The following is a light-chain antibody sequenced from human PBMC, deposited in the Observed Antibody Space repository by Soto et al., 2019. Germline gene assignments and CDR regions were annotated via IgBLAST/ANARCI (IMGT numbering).Light chain of an antibody. J-gene: IGKJ3*01. CDR3: QHYGGSFI. V-gene: IGKV3-20*01. CDR2: SAS. CDR1: QSVSSGY. Sequence: EIVLTQSPGTLSLSPGEGATLSCRASQSVSSGYLAWYQQKPGQTPRLLIYSASSRATGIPDRFSGSGSGTDFTLTISRLEPEDFAVYYCQHYGGSFIFGPGTKVDFK.